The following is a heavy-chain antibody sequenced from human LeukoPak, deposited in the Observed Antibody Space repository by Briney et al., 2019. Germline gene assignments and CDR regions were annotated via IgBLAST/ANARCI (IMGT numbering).Heavy chain of an antibody. V-gene: IGHV3-30*02. CDR3: AKDQGVVGARDDAFDI. J-gene: IGHJ3*02. Sequence: GGSLRLSCAASGFTFSSYGMHWVRQAPGKGLEWVAFIRYDGSNKYYTDSVKGRFTISRDNSKNTLYLQMNSLRAEGTAVYYCAKDQGVVGARDDAFDIWGQGTMVTVSS. CDR1: GFTFSSYG. D-gene: IGHD1-26*01. CDR2: IRYDGSNK.